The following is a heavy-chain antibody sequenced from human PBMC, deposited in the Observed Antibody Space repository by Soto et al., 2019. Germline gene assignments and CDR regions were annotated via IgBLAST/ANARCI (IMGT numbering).Heavy chain of an antibody. D-gene: IGHD2-2*02. V-gene: IGHV1-69*01. CDR3: GRDHGYCTIRSCYRDYYYYGMDV. CDR1: GDTFSSYG. J-gene: IGHJ6*02. CDR2: IIPMYGTA. Sequence: QVQLVQSGAEVKKPGSSVKVSCKVSGDTFSSYGIRWVRQAPGQGLEWMGGIIPMYGTANYSQKFQGRVTITADEPTTAAYMELSSLRSEDTAVYLGGRDHGYCTIRSCYRDYYYYGMDVWGQGTTVTVSS.